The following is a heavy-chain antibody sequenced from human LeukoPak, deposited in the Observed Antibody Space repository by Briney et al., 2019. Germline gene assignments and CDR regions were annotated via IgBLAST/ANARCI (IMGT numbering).Heavy chain of an antibody. D-gene: IGHD3-22*01. CDR2: ITRSSIYI. Sequence: GGSLRLSCAASGFTFSSYWMSWVRQAPGKGLEWVSSITRSSIYIYYADSVKGRFTISRDNAKNSLYLQMNSLRAEDTAVYYCARVGYDGTGYYSLGNYWGQGTLVSVSS. CDR1: GFTFSSYW. J-gene: IGHJ4*02. CDR3: ARVGYDGTGYYSLGNY. V-gene: IGHV3-21*01.